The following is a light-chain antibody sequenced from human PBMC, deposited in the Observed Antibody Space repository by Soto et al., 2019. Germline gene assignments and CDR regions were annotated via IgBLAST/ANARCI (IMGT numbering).Light chain of an antibody. J-gene: IGKJ2*01. CDR1: QSVSRN. V-gene: IGKV3-15*01. CDR3: QQYDNWPPDT. Sequence: EIVMTQSPATLSVSPGERATLSCRASQSVSRNLAWYQQKPGQAPRLLIYGASTRATGIPARFSGSGSGTEFTLTISSLQSEDFGLYYCQQYDNWPPDTFGQGTKLEIK. CDR2: GAS.